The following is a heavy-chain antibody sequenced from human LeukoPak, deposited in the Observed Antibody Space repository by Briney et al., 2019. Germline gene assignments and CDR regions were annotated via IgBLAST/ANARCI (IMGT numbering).Heavy chain of an antibody. CDR1: GFTFSSYS. CDR3: ARDGPYDSSGYYYLDAFDI. V-gene: IGHV3-21*01. J-gene: IGHJ3*02. D-gene: IGHD3-22*01. Sequence: PGGSLRLSCAASGFTFSSYSMNWVRQAPGKGLEWVSSISSSSSYIYYADSVKGRFTISRDNAKNSLYLQMNSLRAEDTAVYYCARDGPYDSSGYYYLDAFDIWGQGTMVTVSS. CDR2: ISSSSSYI.